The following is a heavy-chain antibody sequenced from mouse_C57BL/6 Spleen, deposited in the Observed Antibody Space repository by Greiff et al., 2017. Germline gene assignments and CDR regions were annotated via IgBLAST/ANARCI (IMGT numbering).Heavy chain of an antibody. CDR1: GYTFTDHT. Sequence: VQLQQSDAELVKPGASVKISCKVSGYTFTDHTIHWMKQRPEQGLEWIGYIYPRDGSTKYNEKFKGKATLTADKSSSTAYMQLNSLTSEDSAVYFCARTGGYDYDGPGYAMDYWGQGTSVTVSS. CDR2: IYPRDGST. D-gene: IGHD2-4*01. CDR3: ARTGGYDYDGPGYAMDY. J-gene: IGHJ4*01. V-gene: IGHV1-78*01.